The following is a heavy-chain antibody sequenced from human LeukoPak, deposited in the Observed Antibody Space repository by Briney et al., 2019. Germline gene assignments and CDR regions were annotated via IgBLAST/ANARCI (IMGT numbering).Heavy chain of an antibody. CDR1: GFTFSSYV. Sequence: GGSLRLSCAASGFTFSSYVMSWVRQAPGKGLEWVSSISGSGGSTYYADSVKGRFTISRDSSKNTLYLQMNSLRAEDTAVYYCAKSQSGWYSFDYWGQGALVTVSS. V-gene: IGHV3-23*01. CDR3: AKSQSGWYSFDY. D-gene: IGHD6-19*01. CDR2: ISGSGGST. J-gene: IGHJ4*02.